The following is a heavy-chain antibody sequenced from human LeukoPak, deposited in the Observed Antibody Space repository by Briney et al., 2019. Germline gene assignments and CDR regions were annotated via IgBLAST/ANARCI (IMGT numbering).Heavy chain of an antibody. D-gene: IGHD2-2*01. CDR3: ARPHCSSTSCYEGYYYYYGMDV. CDR2: IIPIFGTA. J-gene: IGHJ6*02. Sequence: AASVKVSCKASGYTFTSYGISWVRQAPGQGLEWMGGIIPIFGTANYAQKFQGRVTITADESTSTAYMELSSLRSEDTAVYYCARPHCSSTSCYEGYYYYYGMDVWGQGTTVTVSS. CDR1: GYTFTSYG. V-gene: IGHV1-69*13.